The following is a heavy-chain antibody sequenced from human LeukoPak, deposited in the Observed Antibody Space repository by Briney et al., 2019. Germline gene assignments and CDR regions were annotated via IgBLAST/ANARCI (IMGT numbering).Heavy chain of an antibody. Sequence: GSLRLSCAASGFTFSGSAMHWVRQAPGKGLEWVAFIRYDGMNKNYADSVKGRFTISRDKSKNTLYLQMNSLRAEDTALYYCAKDQKVIPAATQLDYWGQGTLVTVSS. D-gene: IGHD2-2*01. V-gene: IGHV3-30*02. CDR2: IRYDGMNK. CDR3: AKDQKVIPAATQLDY. CDR1: GFTFSGSA. J-gene: IGHJ4*02.